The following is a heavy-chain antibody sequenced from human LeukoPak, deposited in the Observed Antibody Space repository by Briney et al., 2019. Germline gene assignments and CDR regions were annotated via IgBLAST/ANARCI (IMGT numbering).Heavy chain of an antibody. J-gene: IGHJ5*02. V-gene: IGHV4-59*02. D-gene: IGHD3-10*01. Sequence: SETLSLTCTVFGASVSSYYWSWIRQPPGKGLEWIAYIYYTGSTNYNPSLKSRVTISVDTSKNQFSLKLSSVTAADTAVYYCARVGAYNWFDPWGQGTLVTVSS. CDR1: GASVSSYY. CDR2: IYYTGST. CDR3: ARVGAYNWFDP.